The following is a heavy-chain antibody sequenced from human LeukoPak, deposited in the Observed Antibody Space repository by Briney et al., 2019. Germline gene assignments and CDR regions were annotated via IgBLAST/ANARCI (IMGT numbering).Heavy chain of an antibody. CDR2: ISSSSSYI. J-gene: IGHJ3*02. Sequence: GGSPRLSCAASGFTFSSYSMNWVRQAPGKGLEWVSSISSSSSYIYYADSVKGRFTISRDNAKNSLYLQMNSLRAEDTAVYYCAREAYCGGDCFAFDIWGQGTMVTVSS. V-gene: IGHV3-21*01. CDR1: GFTFSSYS. D-gene: IGHD2-21*02. CDR3: AREAYCGGDCFAFDI.